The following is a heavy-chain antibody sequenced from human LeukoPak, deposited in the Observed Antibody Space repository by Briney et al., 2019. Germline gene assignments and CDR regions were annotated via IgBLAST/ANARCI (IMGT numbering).Heavy chain of an antibody. CDR2: ISSSGSTI. CDR3: ARDFPADIVLMVYGFDY. D-gene: IGHD2-8*01. V-gene: IGHV3-11*04. J-gene: IGHJ4*02. CDR1: GFTFSDYY. Sequence: GGSLRLSCAASGFTFSDYYRSWIRQAPGKGLEWVSYISSSGSTIYYADSVKGRFTISRDNAKNSLYLQMNSLRAEDTAVYYCARDFPADIVLMVYGFDYWGQGTLVTVSS.